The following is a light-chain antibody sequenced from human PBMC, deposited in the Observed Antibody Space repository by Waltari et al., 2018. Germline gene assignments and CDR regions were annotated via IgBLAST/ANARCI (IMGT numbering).Light chain of an antibody. V-gene: IGLV2-14*01. CDR2: DVH. J-gene: IGLJ3*02. CDR1: SSDVGGYNY. CDR3: SSFTSSSTWV. Sequence: QSALTQPASVSGSPGQSITISCTGTSSDVGGYNYVSWYQQHPGKAPKLMIYDVHNPPSGVSTRFSGSKSGNTASLTISGLQAEDEADYYCSSFTSSSTWVFGGGTKLTVL.